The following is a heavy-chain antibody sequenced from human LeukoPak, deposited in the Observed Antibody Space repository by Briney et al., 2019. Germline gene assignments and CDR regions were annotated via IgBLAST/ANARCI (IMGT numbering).Heavy chain of an antibody. CDR3: ARDSRSNSHLIVATR. V-gene: IGHV3-21*04. J-gene: IGHJ4*02. CDR2: ISRSSSYI. Sequence: PGGSLRLSCAASGFTFNSYTMNWVRQAPGKGLEWVSSISRSSSYIYHADSVKGRFTISRDNAKNSLYLQMNSLRAEDTAVYYCARDSRSNSHLIVATRWGQGTLVTVSS. CDR1: GFTFNSYT. D-gene: IGHD5-12*01.